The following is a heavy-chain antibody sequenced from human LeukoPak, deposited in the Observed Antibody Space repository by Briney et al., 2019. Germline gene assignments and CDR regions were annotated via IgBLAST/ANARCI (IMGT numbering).Heavy chain of an antibody. J-gene: IGHJ4*02. Sequence: PSETLSLTCTVSGGSISSHYWSWIRQPPGKGLEWIGYIYYSGSTNYNPSLKSRVTMSVDTSKNQFSLKLSSVTAADTAVYYCARVGVYGDYGCWGQGTLVTVSS. D-gene: IGHD4-17*01. CDR1: GGSISSHY. V-gene: IGHV4-59*11. CDR3: ARVGVYGDYGC. CDR2: IYYSGST.